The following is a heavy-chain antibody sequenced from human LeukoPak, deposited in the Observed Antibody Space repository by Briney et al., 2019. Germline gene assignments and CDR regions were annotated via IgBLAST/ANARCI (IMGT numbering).Heavy chain of an antibody. Sequence: GGSLRLSCAASGFTFNTYAMDWVRQAPGKGLEWVAVISFDGSDIYYADSVQGRFTISRDNSKNTLYLELNSLRTDDTAVYYCAKDVSGCSGGSCYSRFDYWGQGTLVTVSS. D-gene: IGHD2-15*01. V-gene: IGHV3-30*04. CDR2: ISFDGSDI. J-gene: IGHJ4*02. CDR3: AKDVSGCSGGSCYSRFDY. CDR1: GFTFNTYA.